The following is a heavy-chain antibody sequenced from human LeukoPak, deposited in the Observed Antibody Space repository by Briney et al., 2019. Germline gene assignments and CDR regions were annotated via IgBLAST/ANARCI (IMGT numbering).Heavy chain of an antibody. D-gene: IGHD3-22*01. CDR3: ARDLYRIVVVPHYFDY. CDR2: IDKAGDT. Sequence: GSLRLSCAASGFSFSSYDMHWVRQGPGKGLEWVSGIDKAGDTYYPGSVKGRFTISRDNAKNSLYLQMNSLRAEDTAVYYCARDLYRIVVVPHYFDYWGQGTLVTVSS. CDR1: GFSFSSYD. J-gene: IGHJ4*02. V-gene: IGHV3-13*01.